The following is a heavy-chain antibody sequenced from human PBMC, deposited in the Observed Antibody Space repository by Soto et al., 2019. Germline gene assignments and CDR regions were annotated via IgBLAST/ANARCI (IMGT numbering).Heavy chain of an antibody. CDR2: IYHSGST. CDR3: ARADGHYFDY. V-gene: IGHV4-30-2*01. J-gene: IGHJ4*02. Sequence: QLQLQESGSGLVKPSQTLSLTCAVSGGSISSGGYSWSWIRQPPGKGLEWIGYIYHSGSTYYNPYRKRRVSISVDRSKNQFSLKLSSVTAADTAVYYCARADGHYFDYWGQGTLVTVSS. CDR1: GGSISSGGYS.